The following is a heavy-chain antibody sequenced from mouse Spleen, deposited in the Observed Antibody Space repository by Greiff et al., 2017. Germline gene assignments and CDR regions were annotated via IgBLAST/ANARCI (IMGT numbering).Heavy chain of an antibody. J-gene: IGHJ1*03. CDR3: ARRLGRYWYFDV. Sequence: VQLQQSGGGLVKPGGSLKLSCAASGFTFSDYGMHWVRQAPEKGLEWVAYISSGSSTIYYADTVKGRFTISRDNAKNTLFLQMTSLRSEDTAMYYCARRLGRYWYFDVWGTGTTVTVSS. CDR1: GFTFSDYG. D-gene: IGHD4-1*01. V-gene: IGHV5-17*01. CDR2: ISSGSSTI.